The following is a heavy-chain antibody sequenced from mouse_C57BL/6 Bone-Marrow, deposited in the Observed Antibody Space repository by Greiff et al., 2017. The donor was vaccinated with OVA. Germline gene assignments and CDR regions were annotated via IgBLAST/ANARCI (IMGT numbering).Heavy chain of an antibody. V-gene: IGHV1-64*01. CDR2: IHPNSGST. CDR1: GYTFTSYW. Sequence: QVQLQQSGAELVKPGASVKLSCKASGYTFTSYWMHWVKQRPGQGLEWIGMIHPNSGSTNYNEKFKSKATLTVDKSSSTAYMQLSSLTSEDSAVYYCARRGDGYDGSFDYWGQGTTLTVSS. CDR3: ARRGDGYDGSFDY. D-gene: IGHD2-2*01. J-gene: IGHJ2*01.